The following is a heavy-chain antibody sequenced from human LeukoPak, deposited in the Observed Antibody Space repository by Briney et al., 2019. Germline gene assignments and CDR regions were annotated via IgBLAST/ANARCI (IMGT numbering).Heavy chain of an antibody. D-gene: IGHD1-26*01. V-gene: IGHV3-30-3*01. CDR2: ISYDGSNK. Sequence: GRSLRLSCAASGFTFSSYAMPWVRQAPGKGLEWVAVISYDGSNKYYADSVKGRFTISRDNSKNTLYLQMNSLRAEDTAVYYCARDRRSGSYLGTLDYWGQGTLVIVSS. J-gene: IGHJ4*02. CDR3: ARDRRSGSYLGTLDY. CDR1: GFTFSSYA.